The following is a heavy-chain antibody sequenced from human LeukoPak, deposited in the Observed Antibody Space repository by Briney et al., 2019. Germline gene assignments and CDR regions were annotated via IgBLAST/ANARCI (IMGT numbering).Heavy chain of an antibody. J-gene: IGHJ4*02. CDR2: INPNSGGT. Sequence: ASVKVSCKASGYTFTDYYIHWVRQAPGQGLEWMGWINPNSGGTNYAQKFQGRVTMTRDTSTSTVYMEVSSLGSDDTAVYFCAKERPSSCYFDYWGLGTLVTVSS. V-gene: IGHV1-2*02. CDR1: GYTFTDYY. CDR3: AKERPSSCYFDY.